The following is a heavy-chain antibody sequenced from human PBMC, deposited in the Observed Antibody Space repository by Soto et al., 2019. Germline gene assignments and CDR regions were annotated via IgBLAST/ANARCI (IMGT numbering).Heavy chain of an antibody. CDR2: ISGSGFKK. D-gene: IGHD1-26*01. CDR1: GFIFENFG. V-gene: IGHV3-23*01. J-gene: IGHJ5*02. CDR3: AKNQGVELVPLATVDWFDP. Sequence: GESLKISCAASGFIFENFGMSWVRQAPGKGLEWISSISGSGFKKYYADSVKGRFTISRDNSKSTVYLELNNLSAEDTAVYHCAKNQGVELVPLATVDWFDPWGQGSVVTVSS.